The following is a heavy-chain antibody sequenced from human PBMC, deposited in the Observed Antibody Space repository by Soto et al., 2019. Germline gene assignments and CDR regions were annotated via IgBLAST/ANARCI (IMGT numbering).Heavy chain of an antibody. J-gene: IGHJ4*02. CDR2: IYWDDDK. V-gene: IGHV2-5*02. CDR3: AHRRLGIGGFDY. Sequence: QITLKESGPPLVKPTQTLTLTCTFSGFSLSTSGVGVGWIRQPPGKALEWLALIYWDDDKRYSPSLKSRLTITQDTSKNQVVLTMTNMDPVDTATYYCAHRRLGIGGFDYWGPGTLVTVSS. D-gene: IGHD7-27*01. CDR1: GFSLSTSGVG.